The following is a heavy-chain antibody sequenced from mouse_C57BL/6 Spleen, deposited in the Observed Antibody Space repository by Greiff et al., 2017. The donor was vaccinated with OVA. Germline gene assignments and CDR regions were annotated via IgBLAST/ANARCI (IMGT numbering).Heavy chain of an antibody. Sequence: VQLKQSGPELVKPGASVKMSCKASRYTFTDYNMHWVKQSHGKSLEWIGYINPNNGGTSYNQKFKGKATLTVNKSSSTAYMELRSLTSEDSAVYYCARRNYGNWYFDVWGTGTTVTVSS. D-gene: IGHD2-1*01. V-gene: IGHV1-22*01. CDR1: RYTFTDYN. CDR3: ARRNYGNWYFDV. J-gene: IGHJ1*03. CDR2: INPNNGGT.